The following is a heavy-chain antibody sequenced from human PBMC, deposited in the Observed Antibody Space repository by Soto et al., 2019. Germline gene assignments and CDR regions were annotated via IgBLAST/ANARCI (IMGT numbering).Heavy chain of an antibody. Sequence: GGSLRLSCAASGFTFSSYWMSWVRQAPGKGLEWVANIKQGGSEKYYVDSVKGRFTISRDNAKNSLYLQMNSLRAEDTGVYYCARGGRRSSGWYSFDYWGQGTLVTVSS. V-gene: IGHV3-7*03. J-gene: IGHJ4*02. CDR1: GFTFSSYW. CDR2: IKQGGSEK. CDR3: ARGGRRSSGWYSFDY. D-gene: IGHD6-19*01.